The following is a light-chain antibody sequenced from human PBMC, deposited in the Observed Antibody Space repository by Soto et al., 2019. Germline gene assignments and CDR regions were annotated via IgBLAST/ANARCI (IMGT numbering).Light chain of an antibody. J-gene: IGKJ5*01. CDR2: AAS. CDR1: QSIDTW. Sequence: DIQSSQSPSTVSGSVVYTVTITCRASQSIDTWLAWHQQKPGKAPKLLIYAASSLQSGVPSRFSGSGSGTDFTLTISSLQPEDFATYYCQQSYTTGTFGQGTRLEIK. V-gene: IGKV1-39*01. CDR3: QQSYTTGT.